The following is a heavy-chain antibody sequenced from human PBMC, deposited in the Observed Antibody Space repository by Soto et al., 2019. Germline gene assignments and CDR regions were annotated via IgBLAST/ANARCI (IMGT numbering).Heavy chain of an antibody. CDR2: IYYSGST. CDR3: ARRIAAPGWYFDY. D-gene: IGHD6-13*01. V-gene: IGHV4-59*12. Sequence: SETLSLTCTVSGGSMSTYFWSWIRQTPGKGLEWIGSIYYSGSTDYNPSLKSQVTISVDSSKNQFSLKLSSVTAADTAVYYCARRIAAPGWYFDYWGQGTLVTVSS. J-gene: IGHJ4*02. CDR1: GGSMSTYF.